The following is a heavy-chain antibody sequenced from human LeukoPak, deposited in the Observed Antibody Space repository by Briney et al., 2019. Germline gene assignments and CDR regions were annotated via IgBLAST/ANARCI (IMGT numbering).Heavy chain of an antibody. CDR3: ARGPAAIDY. Sequence: PGGSLRLSCAASGFTFSSYSMNWVRQAPGKGPEWVSSISSSSSHIYYADSVKGRFTISRDNAKNSLYLQMNSLRAEDTAVYYCARGPAAIDYWGQGTLVTVSS. CDR2: ISSSSSHI. V-gene: IGHV3-21*01. CDR1: GFTFSSYS. J-gene: IGHJ4*02.